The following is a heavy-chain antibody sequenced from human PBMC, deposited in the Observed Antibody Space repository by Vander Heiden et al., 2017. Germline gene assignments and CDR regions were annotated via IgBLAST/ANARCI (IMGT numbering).Heavy chain of an antibody. Sequence: QVQLVQSGAEVKKPGASVKVSCKASGYTFTSYGISWVRQAPGQGLGLMGWISAYNGNTNYAQKLQGRVTMTTDTSTSTAYMELRSLRSDDTAVYYGARDFPSTIFGVVITYYYYGMDVWGQGTTVTVSS. J-gene: IGHJ6*02. D-gene: IGHD3-3*01. CDR3: ARDFPSTIFGVVITYYYYGMDV. CDR1: GYTFTSYG. V-gene: IGHV1-18*01. CDR2: ISAYNGNT.